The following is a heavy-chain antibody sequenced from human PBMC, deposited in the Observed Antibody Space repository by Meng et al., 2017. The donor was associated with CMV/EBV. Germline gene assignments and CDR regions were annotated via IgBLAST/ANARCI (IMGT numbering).Heavy chain of an antibody. D-gene: IGHD2-15*01. J-gene: IGHJ4*02. CDR3: ASSLTYPDY. CDR2: INHSGST. Sequence: HVQLQQWGAGLLKPSEALALTFAVYGGSFSGYYWSWIRQTPGKGLEWIGEINHSGSTNYNPSLKSRVTISVDTSKNQFSLKLSSVTAADTAVYYCASSLTYPDYWGQGTLVTVSS. CDR1: GGSFSGYY. V-gene: IGHV4-34*01.